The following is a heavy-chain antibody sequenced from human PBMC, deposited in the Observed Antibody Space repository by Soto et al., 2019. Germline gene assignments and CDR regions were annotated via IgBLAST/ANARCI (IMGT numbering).Heavy chain of an antibody. CDR2: ISYDGSNK. CDR3: AKDRGYCSSTICYGRYYDGMDV. D-gene: IGHD2-2*01. V-gene: IGHV3-30*18. Sequence: QVQLVESGGGVVQPGRSLRLSCAASGFTFSSYGMHWVRQAPGKGLEWVAGISYDGSNKYYAESVKGRFTISRDNSKNTLYLQMNSLRAEDTAVYYCAKDRGYCSSTICYGRYYDGMDVWGQGTTVTGSS. J-gene: IGHJ6*02. CDR1: GFTFSSYG.